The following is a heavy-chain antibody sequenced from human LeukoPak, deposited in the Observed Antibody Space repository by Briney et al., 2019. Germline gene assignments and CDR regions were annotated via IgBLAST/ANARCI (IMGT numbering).Heavy chain of an antibody. D-gene: IGHD5-24*01. CDR3: VRDGDDYNFDY. CDR1: GFTFRNYW. Sequence: GGSLRLSCAASGFTFRNYWTHWVRQAPGKGLVWVSRVKGDGSFTDYADPVKGRFTISRDNAKNTLYLQKYSLRAEDTAAYYCVRDGDDYNFDYWGQGSLVTVSS. CDR2: VKGDGSFT. J-gene: IGHJ4*02. V-gene: IGHV3-74*01.